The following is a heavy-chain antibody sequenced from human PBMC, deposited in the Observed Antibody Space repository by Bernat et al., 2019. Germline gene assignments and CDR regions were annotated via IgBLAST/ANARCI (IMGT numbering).Heavy chain of an antibody. D-gene: IGHD3-9*01. CDR3: ARRLATDWGMDV. CDR1: GFTVSSNY. Sequence: EVQLVESGGGLVKPGGSLRLSCAASGFTVSSNYMSWVRQAPGKGLEWVSVIYSGGRTYYADSVKGRFTISRDNSKNTLYLQMSSLRAEDTAVYYCARRLATDWGMDVWGQGTTVTVSS. J-gene: IGHJ6*02. CDR2: IYSGGRT. V-gene: IGHV3-66*04.